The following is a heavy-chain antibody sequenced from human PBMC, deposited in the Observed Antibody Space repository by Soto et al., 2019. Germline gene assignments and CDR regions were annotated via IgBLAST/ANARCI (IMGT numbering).Heavy chain of an antibody. D-gene: IGHD2-2*01. CDR2: ISRSSVKI. J-gene: IGHJ4*02. CDR3: ERDDDSVVVPAPMGFDY. Sequence: GGSLRLSCAASGFTFSTYSMNWVRQAPGKGLEWVSYISRSSVKIYYADSGKGRCTIFTENAENSLYLQMNSLRAEDTAVYYCERDDDSVVVPAPMGFDYWGQGTLVTVSS. V-gene: IGHV3-48*01. CDR1: GFTFSTYS.